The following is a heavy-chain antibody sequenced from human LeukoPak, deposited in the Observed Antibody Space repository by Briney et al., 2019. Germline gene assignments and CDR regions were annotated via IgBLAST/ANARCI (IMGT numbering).Heavy chain of an antibody. CDR3: ATMQWLEGVDWFDP. V-gene: IGHV3-30*02. J-gene: IGHJ5*02. Sequence: GGSLRLSCAASGFIFSNYGMHWVRQAPGKGLEWVALMRYDESNKFYADSVKGRFTISRDNSKNILFLQMNSLRAEDTAVYYCATMQWLEGVDWFDPWGQGTLVTVSS. CDR1: GFIFSNYG. CDR2: MRYDESNK. D-gene: IGHD6-19*01.